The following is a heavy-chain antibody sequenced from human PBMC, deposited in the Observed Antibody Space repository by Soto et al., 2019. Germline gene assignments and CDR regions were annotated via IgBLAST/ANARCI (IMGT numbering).Heavy chain of an antibody. Sequence: QVQLVQSGAEVKKPGSSVKVSCKASGGTFSSYAISWVRQAPGQGLEWMGGIIPIFGTADYAQKFQGRVTITADECTSTAYMELSRLRAEDTAVYYCARPRGLGAAGTPAFDDWGQGTLVTVSS. CDR1: GGTFSSYA. V-gene: IGHV1-69*01. D-gene: IGHD6-13*01. J-gene: IGHJ4*02. CDR3: ARPRGLGAAGTPAFDD. CDR2: IIPIFGTA.